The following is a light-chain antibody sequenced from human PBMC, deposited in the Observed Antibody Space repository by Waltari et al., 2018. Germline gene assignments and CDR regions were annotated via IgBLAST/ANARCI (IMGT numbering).Light chain of an antibody. Sequence: VVMTQSPLSLPVTPGEPASISCRSSQSLLYSDGYNRLYWYLQTPGQSPQLLIYLGSNRASGVPDRFSGRGSGTDFTLKISRVEAEDVGVYYCMQVLQPPYTFGQGTKLEIK. CDR2: LGS. CDR3: MQVLQPPYT. V-gene: IGKV2-28*01. CDR1: QSLLYSDGYNR. J-gene: IGKJ2*01.